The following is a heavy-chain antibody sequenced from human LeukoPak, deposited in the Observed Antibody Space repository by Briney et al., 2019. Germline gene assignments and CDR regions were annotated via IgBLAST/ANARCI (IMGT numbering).Heavy chain of an antibody. V-gene: IGHV3-30-3*02. D-gene: IGHD3-22*01. CDR1: GFTFSSYA. CDR2: ISYDGSKK. Sequence: PGGSLRLSCAASGFTFSSYAIDWVRQAPGKGLEWVALISYDGSKKYYAESVKGRFTISRDNSKNTLYLQMNSLRAEDTAVYYCAKSAGDYYDSSGYYHRPLGYWGQGTLVTVSS. CDR3: AKSAGDYYDSSGYYHRPLGY. J-gene: IGHJ4*02.